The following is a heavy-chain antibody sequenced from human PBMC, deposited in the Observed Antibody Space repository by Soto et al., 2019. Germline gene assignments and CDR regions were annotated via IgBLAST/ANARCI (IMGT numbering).Heavy chain of an antibody. CDR3: ARELNTESSAYYSFAF. CDR1: GYTFTAYG. Sequence: QVQMVQSGPEVKMPGASVKVSCKTSGYTFTAYGLAWLRQAPGQRPECMGWVSTNDDRTNYARKFRGRVTMTTDRSSTTSSMELRSLGTDDTAVYYCARELNTESSAYYSFAFWCQGTVVTVSS. V-gene: IGHV1-18*01. J-gene: IGHJ4*02. D-gene: IGHD3-22*01. CDR2: VSTNDDRT.